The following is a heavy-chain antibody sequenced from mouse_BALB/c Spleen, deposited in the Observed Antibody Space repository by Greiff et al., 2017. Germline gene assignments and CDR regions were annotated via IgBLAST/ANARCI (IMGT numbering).Heavy chain of an antibody. J-gene: IGHJ4*01. V-gene: IGHV3-2*02. Sequence: EVQLQESGPGLVKPSQSLSLTCTVTGYSITSDYAWNWIRQFPGNKLEWMGYISYSGSTSYNPSLKSRISITRDTSKNQFFLQLNSVTTEDTATYYCARYPSTMDYAMDYWGQGTSVTVSS. CDR3: ARYPSTMDYAMDY. CDR2: ISYSGST. CDR1: GYSITSDYA. D-gene: IGHD2-1*01.